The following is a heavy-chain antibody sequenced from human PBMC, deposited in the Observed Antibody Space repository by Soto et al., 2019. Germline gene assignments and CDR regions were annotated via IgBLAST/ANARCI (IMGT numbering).Heavy chain of an antibody. J-gene: IGHJ6*04. Sequence: GGSLRLSCAASGFTFSTYGMHWVRQAPGKGLEWVALIWYDGSNKYYVDSVKGRFTISRDNSKNTLYLQMNSLRAEDTALYYCVRDQVMVTTEGRKDSLDVWGKGTTVTVSS. V-gene: IGHV3-33*01. CDR1: GFTFSTYG. D-gene: IGHD4-17*01. CDR2: IWYDGSNK. CDR3: VRDQVMVTTEGRKDSLDV.